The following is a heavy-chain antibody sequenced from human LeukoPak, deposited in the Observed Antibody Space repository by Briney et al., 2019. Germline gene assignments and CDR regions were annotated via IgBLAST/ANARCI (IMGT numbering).Heavy chain of an antibody. D-gene: IGHD3-10*01. J-gene: IGHJ4*02. CDR3: ARGRPISWFGELFRSPSYFDY. Sequence: PSETLSLTCAVYGGSFSGYYWSWIRQPPGKGLEWIGEINHSGSTNYNPSLKSRVTISVDTSKNQFSLKLSSVTAADTAVYYCARGRPISWFGELFRSPSYFDYWGQGTLVTVSS. CDR2: INHSGST. V-gene: IGHV4-34*01. CDR1: GGSFSGYY.